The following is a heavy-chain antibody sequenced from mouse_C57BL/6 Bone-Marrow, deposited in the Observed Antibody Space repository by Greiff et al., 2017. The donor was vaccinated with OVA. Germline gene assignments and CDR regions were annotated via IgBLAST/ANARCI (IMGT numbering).Heavy chain of an antibody. CDR3: VRHWNEGGNYDYYAMDY. Sequence: AASGFSFNTYAMNWVRQAPGKGLEWVARIRSKSNNYATYYADSVKDRFTISRDDSESMLYLQMNNLKTEDTAMYYCVRHWNEGGNYDYYAMDYWGQGTSVTVSS. D-gene: IGHD2-1*01. CDR1: GFSFNTYA. J-gene: IGHJ4*01. V-gene: IGHV10-1*01. CDR2: IRSKSNNYAT.